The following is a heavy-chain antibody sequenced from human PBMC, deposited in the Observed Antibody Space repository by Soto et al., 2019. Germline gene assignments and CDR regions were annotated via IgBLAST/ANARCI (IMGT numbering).Heavy chain of an antibody. Sequence: QVQLQQWGAGLLKPSETLSLTCAVYGGSFSGYYWSWIRQPPGKGLEWIGEINHSGSTNYNPSLKSRVTISVDTSKNQFSLKLSSVTAADTAVYYCARVTEKGVSSSSSPDAFDIWGQGTMVTVSS. CDR3: ARVTEKGVSSSSSPDAFDI. J-gene: IGHJ3*02. V-gene: IGHV4-34*01. CDR1: GGSFSGYY. CDR2: INHSGST. D-gene: IGHD6-6*01.